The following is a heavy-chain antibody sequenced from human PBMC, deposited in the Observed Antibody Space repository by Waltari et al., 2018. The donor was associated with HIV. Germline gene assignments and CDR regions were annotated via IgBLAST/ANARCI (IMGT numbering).Heavy chain of an antibody. J-gene: IGHJ4*01. Sequence: QVQLQQWGTRLLKPSETLSLTCAIYGGSFREYYWTWIRQPPGMGLEWIGETNHIGSTNYNPSLKSRVTISVDTSKKQFSVNLQSVTDADTAVYYCVRGPTVGYSSGWYRYFDFWGHGTLVTVSS. CDR1: GGSFREYY. V-gene: IGHV4-34*02. D-gene: IGHD6-19*01. CDR2: TNHIGST. CDR3: VRGPTVGYSSGWYRYFDF.